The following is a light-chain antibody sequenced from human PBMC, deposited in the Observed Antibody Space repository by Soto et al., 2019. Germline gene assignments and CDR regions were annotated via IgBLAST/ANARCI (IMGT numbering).Light chain of an antibody. CDR3: QQYSNWPIT. CDR1: QSVSSN. J-gene: IGKJ3*01. V-gene: IGKV3-15*01. Sequence: EIVMTQSPATLSVSPGERATLSCRASQSVSSNLAWYQQKPGQPPRLLIYGASTRATGIPAMFSGSGSATEFTRTISRLQSEDFAGYYCQQYSNWPITFGPGTKVDIK. CDR2: GAS.